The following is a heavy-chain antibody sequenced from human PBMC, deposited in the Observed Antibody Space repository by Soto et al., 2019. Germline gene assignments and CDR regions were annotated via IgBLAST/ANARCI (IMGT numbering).Heavy chain of an antibody. J-gene: IGHJ6*03. CDR1: GYTFTSYG. CDR3: ARDGPSGRKRDSYYYYYYMDV. Sequence: ASVKVSCKASGYTFTSYGISWVRQAPGQGLEWMGWISAYNGNTNYAQKLQGRVTMTTDTSTSTAYMELRSLRSDDTAVYYCARDGPSGRKRDSYYYYYYMDVWGKGTTVTVSS. D-gene: IGHD3-10*01. CDR2: ISAYNGNT. V-gene: IGHV1-18*01.